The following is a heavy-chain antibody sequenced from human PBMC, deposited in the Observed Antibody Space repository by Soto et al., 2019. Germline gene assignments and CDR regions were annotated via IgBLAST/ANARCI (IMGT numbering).Heavy chain of an antibody. J-gene: IGHJ5*02. V-gene: IGHV1-3*01. CDR1: GYTFTSYA. Sequence: LVKVSCKASGYTFTSYAMHWVRQAPGQRLEWMGWINAGNGNTKYSQKFQGRVTITRDTSASTAYMELSSLRSEDTAVYYCARGDVVVPAAPWWFDPWGQGTLVTVSS. CDR3: ARGDVVVPAAPWWFDP. D-gene: IGHD2-2*01. CDR2: INAGNGNT.